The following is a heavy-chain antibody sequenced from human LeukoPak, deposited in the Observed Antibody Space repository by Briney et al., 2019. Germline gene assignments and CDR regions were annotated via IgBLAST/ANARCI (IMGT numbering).Heavy chain of an antibody. CDR1: GFIFSSYG. V-gene: IGHV3-30*18. CDR2: ISYDGSDK. CDR3: AQDRDTNRLHYYHGMDV. Sequence: GGSLRLSCAASGFIFSSYGMHWARQAPGEGLEWVAVISYDGSDKYYADSVKGRFTISRDNSKNTLYLQMNSLRAEDTAVYYCAQDRDTNRLHYYHGMDVWGQGTTVTVSS. D-gene: IGHD1-14*01. J-gene: IGHJ6*02.